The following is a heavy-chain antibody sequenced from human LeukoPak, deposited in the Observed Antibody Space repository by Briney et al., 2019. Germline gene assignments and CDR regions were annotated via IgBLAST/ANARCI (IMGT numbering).Heavy chain of an antibody. V-gene: IGHV3-23*01. CDR2: ISGSDGST. D-gene: IGHD2-2*01. CDR3: AKVEASGGANCYALDY. Sequence: GGSLRLSCAASGFTFSSYAMTWVRQAPEKGLEWVSAISGSDGSTYYADSVKGRFTISRDDSQNTLYLQMNSLSAEATAVYYCAKVEASGGANCYALDYWGQGTLVTVSS. CDR1: GFTFSSYA. J-gene: IGHJ4*02.